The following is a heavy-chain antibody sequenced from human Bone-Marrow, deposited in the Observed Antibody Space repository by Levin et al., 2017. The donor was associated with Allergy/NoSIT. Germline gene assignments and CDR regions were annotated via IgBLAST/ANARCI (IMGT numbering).Heavy chain of an antibody. Sequence: SQTLSLTCSVSGVSMSGYSWSWIRQLPGKGLEWIAYVNDSGRTHDNPSLKSRVTISLDTSKTRLSLKLSSMTAADTAVYYCARGPYSTVAAAAHFDYWGQGILVTVSS. D-gene: IGHD6-25*01. V-gene: IGHV4-59*01. J-gene: IGHJ4*02. CDR1: GVSMSGYS. CDR3: ARGPYSTVAAAAHFDY. CDR2: VNDSGRT.